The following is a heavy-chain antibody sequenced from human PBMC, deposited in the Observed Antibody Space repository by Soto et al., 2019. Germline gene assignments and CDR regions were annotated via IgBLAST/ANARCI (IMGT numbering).Heavy chain of an antibody. Sequence: QVQLVQSGAEVKKPGASVKVSCKASGYTFTSYDINWVRQATGQGLEWMGWMNPNSGNTGYAQKYQGSVTMTRTTSISTAYMELSSLRSEDTAVYYCARGRVVVVPPLSWFDPWGQGTLVTVSS. J-gene: IGHJ5*02. D-gene: IGHD2-2*01. CDR3: ARGRVVVVPPLSWFDP. V-gene: IGHV1-8*01. CDR2: MNPNSGNT. CDR1: GYTFTSYD.